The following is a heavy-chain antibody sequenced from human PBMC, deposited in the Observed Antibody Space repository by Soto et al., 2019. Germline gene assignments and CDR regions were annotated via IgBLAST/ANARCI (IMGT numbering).Heavy chain of an antibody. Sequence: ASVKVSCKNSGLSLTSYYIHWLRQAPGPGIEWMGWINPNSGGTNYEQKFRGRDTMTRNPSISTAYMELSSLNSDDTAVYYCARDEGGNQLYDSSSYYYYFDYWGQGTLVTVSS. CDR2: INPNSGGT. J-gene: IGHJ4*02. D-gene: IGHD3-22*01. CDR3: ARDEGGNQLYDSSSYYYYFDY. V-gene: IGHV1-2*02. CDR1: GLSLTSYY.